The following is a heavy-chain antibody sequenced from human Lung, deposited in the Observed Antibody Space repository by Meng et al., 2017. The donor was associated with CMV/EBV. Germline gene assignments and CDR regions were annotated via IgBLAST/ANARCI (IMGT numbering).Heavy chain of an antibody. D-gene: IGHD2-8*01. J-gene: IGHJ5*02. Sequence: FSSHAIHWVRQAPGQGLEWMEGVIPMFGVANYAQKFQARLTITADKLTNIVYMEMNSLRFDDTAVYYCARAAVPGYCTTSSCYNWFDPWGQGTLVTVSS. CDR1: FSSHA. CDR2: VIPMFGVA. CDR3: ARAAVPGYCTTSSCYNWFDP. V-gene: IGHV1-69*17.